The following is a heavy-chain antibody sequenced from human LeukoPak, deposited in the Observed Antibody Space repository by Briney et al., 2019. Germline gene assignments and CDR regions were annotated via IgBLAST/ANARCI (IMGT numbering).Heavy chain of an antibody. V-gene: IGHV1-46*01. CDR3: ARDGRYRSGWSFDY. CDR1: GYTFTNYY. Sequence: ASVKVSCKASGYTFTNYYIHWVRQAPGQGLEWMGIINPFSGDAKYAQKFQGRVTLTSDTSTSTVDVELTRLRFEDTAIFYCARDGRYRSGWSFDYWGQGTLVTVSS. J-gene: IGHJ4*02. D-gene: IGHD6-19*01. CDR2: INPFSGDA.